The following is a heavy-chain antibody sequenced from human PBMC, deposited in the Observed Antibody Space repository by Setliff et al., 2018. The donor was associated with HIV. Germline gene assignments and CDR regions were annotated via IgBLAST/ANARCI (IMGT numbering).Heavy chain of an antibody. CDR1: GLHVRGAW. V-gene: IGHV3-72*01. CDR3: ARGPASGDYSYYFDY. CDR2: IRNKVNSYTT. D-gene: IGHD3-22*01. Sequence: GGSLRLSCKPSGLHVRGAWMNWVRQAPGKGLEWVARIRNKVNSYTTEYVASVKGRFTISRDDSENSLYLQMNSLKTEDTAVYYCARGPASGDYSYYFDYWGQGTLVTVSS. J-gene: IGHJ4*02.